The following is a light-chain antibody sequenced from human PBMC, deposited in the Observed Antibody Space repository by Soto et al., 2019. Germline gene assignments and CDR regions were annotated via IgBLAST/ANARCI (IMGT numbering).Light chain of an antibody. CDR1: QSVSSSY. CDR2: GAF. J-gene: IGKJ1*01. Sequence: EIVLTQSPGTLSLSPGERATLSCRASQSVSSSYLAWYQQKPGHAPRLLIYGAFTRATGIPDRFSGSGSGTKFTLTIASLQPDDFATYYCQQYETFSGTFGPGTKVDIK. CDR3: QQYETFSGT. V-gene: IGKV3-20*01.